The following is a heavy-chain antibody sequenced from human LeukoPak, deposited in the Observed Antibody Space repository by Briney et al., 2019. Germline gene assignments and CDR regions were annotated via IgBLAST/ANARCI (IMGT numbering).Heavy chain of an antibody. CDR3: ARVRYYGSAPPYYYYYYGMDV. Sequence: ASVKVSCKASGYTFTSYDINWVRQATGQGPEWMGWMNPNSGNTGYAQKFQGRVTMTRNTSISTAYMELSSLRSEDTAVYYCARVRYYGSAPPYYYYYYGMDVWGQGTTVTVSS. D-gene: IGHD3-10*01. CDR2: MNPNSGNT. V-gene: IGHV1-8*01. CDR1: GYTFTSYD. J-gene: IGHJ6*02.